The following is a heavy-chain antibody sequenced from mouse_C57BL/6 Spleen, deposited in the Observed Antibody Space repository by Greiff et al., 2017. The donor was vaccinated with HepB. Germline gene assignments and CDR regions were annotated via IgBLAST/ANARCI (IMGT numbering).Heavy chain of an antibody. J-gene: IGHJ4*01. D-gene: IGHD2-4*01. CDR3: TRDGGPIYYDYDGGYYAMDY. CDR2: ISSGGDYI. V-gene: IGHV5-9-1*02. Sequence: EVMLVESGEGLVKPGGSLKLSCAASGFTFSSYAMSWVRQTPEKRLEWVAYISSGGDYIYYADTVKGRFTISRDNARNTLYLQMSSLKSEDTAMYYCTRDGGPIYYDYDGGYYAMDYWGQGTSVTVSS. CDR1: GFTFSSYA.